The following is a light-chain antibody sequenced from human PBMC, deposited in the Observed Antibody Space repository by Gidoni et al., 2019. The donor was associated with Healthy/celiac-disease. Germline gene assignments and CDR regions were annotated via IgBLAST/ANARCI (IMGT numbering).Light chain of an antibody. CDR3: QQYNNWPPIT. J-gene: IGKJ5*01. Sequence: EIVMTQSPATLSVSPGERATLSCRASQSVSSNLARYQQQPGQAPRLLIYGASTRATGIQARFSGSGSGTEFTLTISSLQSEDFAVYYCQQYNNWPPITFGQGTRLEIK. V-gene: IGKV3-15*01. CDR1: QSVSSN. CDR2: GAS.